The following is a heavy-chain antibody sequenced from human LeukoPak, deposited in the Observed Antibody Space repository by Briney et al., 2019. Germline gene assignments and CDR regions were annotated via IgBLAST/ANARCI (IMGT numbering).Heavy chain of an antibody. J-gene: IGHJ4*02. CDR1: GGTFSGYY. V-gene: IGHV4-34*01. CDR3: ARVPFYDYVWGTPYYFDC. D-gene: IGHD3-16*01. Sequence: SETLCLTCAVSGGTFSGYYWSWIRQPPGKGLEWVGEINHSGSTNYNPSLKSRVTISIDTSKNKFSLKLSYVTAADTAVYYCARVPFYDYVWGTPYYFDCWGEGTLVTASS. CDR2: INHSGST.